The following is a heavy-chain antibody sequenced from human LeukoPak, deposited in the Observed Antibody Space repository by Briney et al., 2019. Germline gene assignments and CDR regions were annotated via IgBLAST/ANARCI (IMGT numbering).Heavy chain of an antibody. V-gene: IGHV4-34*01. D-gene: IGHD3-3*01. J-gene: IGHJ5*02. Sequence: PSETLSLTCAVYGGSFSGYYWSWIRQPPGKGLEWIGEINHSGSTNYNPSLKSQVTISVDTSKNQFSLKLSSVTAADTAVYYCARGIGVANNWFDPWGQGTLVTVSS. CDR1: GGSFSGYY. CDR3: ARGIGVANNWFDP. CDR2: INHSGST.